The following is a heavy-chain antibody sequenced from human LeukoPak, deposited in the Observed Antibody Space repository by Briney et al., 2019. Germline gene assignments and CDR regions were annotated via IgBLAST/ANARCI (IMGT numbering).Heavy chain of an antibody. CDR2: IYSGGDT. J-gene: IGHJ4*02. Sequence: PGGSLRLSCAASGFTVSRNYMSWVRQAPGKGLEWVSVIYSGGDTYYADSVRGRFTISRDNARNTLYLQMSSLRAEDTAVYYCARDVPGRLGGVDYWGQGTLVTVSS. V-gene: IGHV3-66*01. CDR1: GFTVSRNY. D-gene: IGHD6-25*01. CDR3: ARDVPGRLGGVDY.